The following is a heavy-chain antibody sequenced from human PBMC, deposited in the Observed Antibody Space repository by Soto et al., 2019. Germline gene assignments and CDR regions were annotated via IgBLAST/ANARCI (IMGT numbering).Heavy chain of an antibody. CDR2: ISGSGGST. CDR1: GFTFSSYA. D-gene: IGHD3-3*01. J-gene: IGHJ4*02. V-gene: IGHV3-23*01. CDR3: AKGLRDYDFWSGYYIPFDY. Sequence: PGGSLRLSCAASGFTFSSYAMGWVRQAPGKGLEWVSAISGSGGSTYYADSVKGRFTISRDNSKNTLYLQMNSLRAEDTAVYYCAKGLRDYDFWSGYYIPFDYWGQGTLVTVSS.